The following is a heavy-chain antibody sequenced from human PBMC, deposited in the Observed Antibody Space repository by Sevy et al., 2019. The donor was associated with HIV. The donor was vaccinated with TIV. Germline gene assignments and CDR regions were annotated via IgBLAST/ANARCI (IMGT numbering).Heavy chain of an antibody. CDR1: GFIFSNYA. CDR2: IWYDGTDK. D-gene: IGHD3-16*01. Sequence: GGSLRLSCATSGFIFSNYAMHWIRQAPGKGLEWVAVIWYDGTDKYYADSVQGRFTISRDNSKNTLYLQMNSLRVEDTAVYYCARCWGRACHSIDYWGQGTLVTVSS. CDR3: ARCWGRACHSIDY. J-gene: IGHJ4*02. V-gene: IGHV3-33*01.